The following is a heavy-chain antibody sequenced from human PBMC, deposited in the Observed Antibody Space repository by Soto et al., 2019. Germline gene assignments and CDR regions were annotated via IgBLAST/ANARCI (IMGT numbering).Heavy chain of an antibody. CDR2: ITGSGGNI. CDR3: ASLEQWLPRDY. D-gene: IGHD6-19*01. V-gene: IGHV3-23*01. Sequence: EVQLLESGGGLVQPGGSLRLSCAASGFTFSYYAMSWVRQAPGKGPEWVAGITGSGGNIYYAESVKGRFTISRDNSKNTLSLQMNSLRVEDTAVYYCASLEQWLPRDYWGQGTLVTVSS. CDR1: GFTFSYYA. J-gene: IGHJ4*02.